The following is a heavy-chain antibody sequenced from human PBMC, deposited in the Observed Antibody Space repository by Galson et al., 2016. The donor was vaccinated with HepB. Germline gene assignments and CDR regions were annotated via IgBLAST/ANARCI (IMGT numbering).Heavy chain of an antibody. CDR2: IWYDGSNK. J-gene: IGHJ6*02. D-gene: IGHD6-19*01. Sequence: SLRLSCAASGFTFSSYGMHWVRQAPGKGLEWVAVIWYDGSNKYYADSVKGRFTISRDNSKNTLYLQMNSLRAEDTAVYYCEREALIAVTLLDVWGQGTTVTVSS. CDR3: EREALIAVTLLDV. CDR1: GFTFSSYG. V-gene: IGHV3-33*01.